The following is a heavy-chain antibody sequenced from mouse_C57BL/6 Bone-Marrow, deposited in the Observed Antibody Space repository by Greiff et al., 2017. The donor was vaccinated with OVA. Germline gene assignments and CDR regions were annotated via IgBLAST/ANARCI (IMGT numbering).Heavy chain of an antibody. CDR3: AREGY. V-gene: IGHV1-19*01. CDR2: INPYNGGT. CDR1: GYTFTDYY. J-gene: IGHJ2*01. Sequence: EVQLQQSGPVLVKPGASVKMSCKASGYTFTDYYMNWVQQSHGKSLEWIGVINPYNGGTSYNQKFKGKATLTVDKSSSTAYMELNSLTSEDSAVYYCAREGYWGQGTTLTVSS.